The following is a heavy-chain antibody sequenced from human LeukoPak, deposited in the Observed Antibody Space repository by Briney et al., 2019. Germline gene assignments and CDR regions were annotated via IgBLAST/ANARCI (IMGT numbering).Heavy chain of an antibody. D-gene: IGHD3-22*01. V-gene: IGHV1-69*05. CDR2: INPIFGTA. CDR1: GGTFSSYA. J-gene: IGHJ4*02. Sequence: SVKVSCKASGGTFSSYAISWVRQAPGQGLEWMGRINPIFGTANYAQKFQGRVTITTDESTSTAYMELSSLRSEDTAVYYCASENYYDSSGYLDFIRWGQGTLVTVSS. CDR3: ASENYYDSSGYLDFIR.